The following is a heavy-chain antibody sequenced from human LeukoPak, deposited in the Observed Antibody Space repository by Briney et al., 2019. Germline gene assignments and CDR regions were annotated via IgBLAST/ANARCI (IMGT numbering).Heavy chain of an antibody. J-gene: IGHJ4*02. CDR2: MKTDGSTI. CDR3: ARGADHGGSYYPD. CDR1: GFTFSNYW. V-gene: IGHV3-74*01. D-gene: IGHD3-10*01. Sequence: GGSLRLSCVASGFTFSNYWMYWVRQGPGKGPVWVSRMKTDGSTIEYADSVKGRFTISRDNAKNTLFLQMSSLRVEDTAVYYCARGADHGGSYYPDWGQGTRVTVSS.